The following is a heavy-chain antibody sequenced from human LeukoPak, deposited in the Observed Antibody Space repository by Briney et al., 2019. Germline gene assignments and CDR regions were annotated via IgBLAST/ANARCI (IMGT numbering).Heavy chain of an antibody. V-gene: IGHV3-23*01. CDR1: GFTFSSYG. CDR2: ISGSGGST. D-gene: IGHD3-22*01. J-gene: IGHJ3*02. CDR3: AREDYYDSSGYHHDAFDI. Sequence: PGGSLRLSCAASGFTFSSYGMSWVRQAPGKGLEWVSAISGSGGSTYYADSVKGRFTISRDNSKNTLYLQMSSLRAEDTAVYYCAREDYYDSSGYHHDAFDIWGQGTMVTVSS.